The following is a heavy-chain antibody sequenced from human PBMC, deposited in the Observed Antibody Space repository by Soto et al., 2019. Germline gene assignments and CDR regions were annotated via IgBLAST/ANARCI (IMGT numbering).Heavy chain of an antibody. V-gene: IGHV3-33*01. D-gene: IGHD3-16*01. CDR3: ARDGDVNTGFGKDY. CDR1: GFTFSSYG. CDR2: IWHDGGNK. Sequence: LRLSCAASGFTFSSYGMHWVRQAPGKGLEWVAFIWHDGGNKFYAESVKGRFTISRDNSKNTLYLQMTSLSAEDTAMYYCARDGDVNTGFGKDYWGQGTLVTVSS. J-gene: IGHJ4*02.